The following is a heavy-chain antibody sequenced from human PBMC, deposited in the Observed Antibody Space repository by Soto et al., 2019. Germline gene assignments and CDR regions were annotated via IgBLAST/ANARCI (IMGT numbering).Heavy chain of an antibody. D-gene: IGHD7-27*01. V-gene: IGHV3-53*01. J-gene: IGHJ4*02. Sequence: SCAASGLTVSGNYMGWVRQAPGKGLEWVSGIYSDGSANYADSVKGRFTIFRDNSKNTLYLQMNSLRAEDTAVYHCARASSRWGSEAAYWGQGTLVTVSS. CDR1: GLTVSGNY. CDR3: ARASSRWGSEAAY. CDR2: IYSDGSA.